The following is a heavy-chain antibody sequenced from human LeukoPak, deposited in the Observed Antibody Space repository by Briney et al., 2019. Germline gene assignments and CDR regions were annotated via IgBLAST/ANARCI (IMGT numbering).Heavy chain of an antibody. CDR2: ISNSSSYI. V-gene: IGHV3-21*01. D-gene: IGHD3-3*01. CDR3: ARGGDFWSGDYYNGMDV. J-gene: IGHJ6*02. CDR1: GCSFSSYS. Sequence: ESLSLTCAASGCSFSSYSMSWVRQAPGKGLEWVASISNSSSYIYYAHSVTGRFTIPRDNAKNALYLQMDSLRAEDTAVYLCARGGDFWSGDYYNGMDVWGQGTTVTVSS.